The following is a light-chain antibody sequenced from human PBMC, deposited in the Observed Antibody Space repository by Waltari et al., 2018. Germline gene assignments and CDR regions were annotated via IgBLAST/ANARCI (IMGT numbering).Light chain of an antibody. Sequence: DIQMTQSPSSLSASVGDRVVITCRASQTISSFLNWYQHKAGQAPKLLIYAASSLQSGVPSRFSGSRSGTDFTLTISSLQPEEFATYYCQQSYITPQTFGQGTKVEIK. J-gene: IGKJ1*01. CDR1: QTISSF. CDR2: AAS. V-gene: IGKV1-39*01. CDR3: QQSYITPQT.